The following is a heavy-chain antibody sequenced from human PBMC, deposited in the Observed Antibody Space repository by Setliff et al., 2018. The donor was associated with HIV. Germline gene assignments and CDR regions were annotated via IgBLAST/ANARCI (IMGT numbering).Heavy chain of an antibody. CDR1: GFTFSDAW. CDR3: ARDKWASGFDF. J-gene: IGHJ4*01. Sequence: GGSLRLSCAGSGFTFSDAWITWVRQAPGKGLEWLGRIKSKIDGETTDYAAPVKGRFTISRDDSKNSFYLQMNSLRVDDTAVYFCARDKWASGFDFWGHGTLVTVS. D-gene: IGHD1-26*01. CDR2: IKSKIDGETT. V-gene: IGHV3-15*01.